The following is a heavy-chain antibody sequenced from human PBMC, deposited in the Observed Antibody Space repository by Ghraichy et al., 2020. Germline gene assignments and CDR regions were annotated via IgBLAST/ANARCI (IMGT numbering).Heavy chain of an antibody. D-gene: IGHD3-3*01. Sequence: SQTLSLTCTVSGGSISSYYWSWIRQPPGKGLEWIGYIYYSGSTNYNPSLKSRVTISVDTSKNQFSLKLSSVTAADTAVYYCARVSGAQYYDFWSGYSSYNWFDPWGQGTLVTVSS. CDR3: ARVSGAQYYDFWSGYSSYNWFDP. CDR1: GGSISSYY. J-gene: IGHJ5*02. V-gene: IGHV4-59*01. CDR2: IYYSGST.